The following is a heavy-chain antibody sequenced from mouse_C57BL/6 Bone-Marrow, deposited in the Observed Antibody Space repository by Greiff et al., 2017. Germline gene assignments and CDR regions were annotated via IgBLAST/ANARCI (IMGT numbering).Heavy chain of an antibody. J-gene: IGHJ4*01. D-gene: IGHD1-1*01. V-gene: IGHV8-12*01. CDR3: ARGYYDGSSPYYYAMDY. Sequence: QVQLKESGPGILQSSQTLSLTCSFSGFSLSTSGMGVSWIRQPSGKGLEWLAHIYWDDDKRYNPSLKSPPTTSKATSRNQVFLKITTVDTADTPPYYWARGYYDGSSPYYYAMDYWGQGTSVTVSS. CDR1: GFSLSTSGMG. CDR2: IYWDDDK.